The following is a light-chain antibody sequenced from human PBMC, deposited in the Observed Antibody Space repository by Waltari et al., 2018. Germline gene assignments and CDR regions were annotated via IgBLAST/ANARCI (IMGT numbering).Light chain of an antibody. J-gene: IGKJ1*01. V-gene: IGKV1-39*01. Sequence: DIHMTQSPSSLSASVGDRVTITCRASDNITYVNWYQQKPGRAPRLLIYAASNLQTGVPSRFSGIGSGTHFTLTISSLQPDDLATYFCQQSSSVPRTFGQGTKIEMK. CDR2: AAS. CDR1: DNITY. CDR3: QQSSSVPRT.